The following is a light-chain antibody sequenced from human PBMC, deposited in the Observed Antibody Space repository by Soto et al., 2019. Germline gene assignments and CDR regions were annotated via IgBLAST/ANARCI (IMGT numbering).Light chain of an antibody. CDR1: QSISSW. CDR2: DAS. J-gene: IGKJ1*01. Sequence: DIQMTQSPSTLSASVGDRFTVTCRASQSISSWLAWYQQKPGKAPKLLIYDASSLESGVPSRFSGSGSGSEFILSISSLQPDDFATYYCQQYNSYPWTFGQGTKVEIK. CDR3: QQYNSYPWT. V-gene: IGKV1-5*01.